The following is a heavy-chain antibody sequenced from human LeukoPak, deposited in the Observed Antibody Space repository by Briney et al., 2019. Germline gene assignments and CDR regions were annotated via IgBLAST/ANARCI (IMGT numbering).Heavy chain of an antibody. V-gene: IGHV3-33*01. CDR1: GFTFSSYG. J-gene: IGHJ5*02. Sequence: GRSLRLSCAASGFTFSSYGMHWVRQAPGKGLEWVSVIRYDARTQYYADSVKGRFTISRDNSKNMLYLQMNSLRAEDTAVYYCARGLRYFDWSQNWFDPWGQGTLVTVSS. CDR3: ARGLRYFDWSQNWFDP. CDR2: IRYDARTQ. D-gene: IGHD3-9*01.